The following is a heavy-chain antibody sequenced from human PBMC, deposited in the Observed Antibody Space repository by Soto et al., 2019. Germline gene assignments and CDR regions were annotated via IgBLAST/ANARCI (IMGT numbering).Heavy chain of an antibody. CDR3: ARAPPDSSSWYWFDY. CDR1: VFTFSTFA. CDR2: ISGSSDNT. V-gene: IGHV3-23*01. J-gene: IGHJ4*02. D-gene: IGHD6-13*01. Sequence: PGGSLSLSCAASVFTFSTFAMSWFRQAPVKGLEWVSAISGSSDNTYYADSVKGRFTISRDNSKNTLYLQMYSLKAEDTAVYYCARAPPDSSSWYWFDYWGQGTLVTVSS.